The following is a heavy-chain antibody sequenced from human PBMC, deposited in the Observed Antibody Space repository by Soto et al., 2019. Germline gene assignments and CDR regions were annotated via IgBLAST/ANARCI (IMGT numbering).Heavy chain of an antibody. CDR3: ARPVPMVRGAQYNWFDP. V-gene: IGHV3-74*01. D-gene: IGHD3-10*01. Sequence: PGGSLRLSCAASGFTFSSYWMHWVRQAPGKGLVWVSRINSDGSSTSYADSVKGRFTISRDNAKNTLYLQMNSLRAEDTALYYCARPVPMVRGAQYNWFDPWGQGTLVTVSS. CDR1: GFTFSSYW. J-gene: IGHJ5*02. CDR2: INSDGSST.